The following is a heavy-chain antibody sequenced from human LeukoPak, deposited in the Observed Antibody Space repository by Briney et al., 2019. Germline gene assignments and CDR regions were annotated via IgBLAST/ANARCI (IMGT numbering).Heavy chain of an antibody. D-gene: IGHD1-26*01. J-gene: IGHJ4*02. CDR2: IIPIFGTA. CDR1: GGTFSSYA. V-gene: IGHV1-69*05. CDR3: ARGGGDVGFDY. Sequence: SVKVSCKASGGTFSSYAISWVRQAPGQGLEWMGGIIPIFGTANYAQKFQGRVTMTRDTSTSTVYMELSSLRSEDTAVYYCARGGGDVGFDYWGQGTLVTVSS.